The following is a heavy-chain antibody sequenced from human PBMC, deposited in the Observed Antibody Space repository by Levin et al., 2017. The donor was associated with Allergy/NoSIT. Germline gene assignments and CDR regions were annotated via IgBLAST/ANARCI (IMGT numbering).Heavy chain of an antibody. CDR1: GFTFSSYS. D-gene: IGHD2-21*02. V-gene: IGHV3-30-3*01. CDR3: AKVRHCDGDCYSGAFDY. J-gene: IGHJ4*02. CDR2: TSYDGSNK. Sequence: GGSLRLSCAASGFTFSSYSMHWVRQAPGKGLEWVAVTSYDGSNKYYADSVKGRFTISRDNSKSTLDLQMNNLRAEDAAVYYCAKVRHCDGDCYSGAFDYWGQGTLVTVSS.